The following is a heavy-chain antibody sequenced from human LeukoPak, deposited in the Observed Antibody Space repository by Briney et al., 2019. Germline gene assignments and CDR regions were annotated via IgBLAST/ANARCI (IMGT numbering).Heavy chain of an antibody. D-gene: IGHD6-19*01. CDR1: GFTFTTYA. Sequence: PGGSLRLSCAASGFTFTTYAINWVRQAPGKGLEWVSGISGGGDKAFYADSVNGRFTISGDNSENTVSLQMRSLRAEDTALYYCAKDLALAGTGGGFDVWGQGTRVAVSS. CDR2: ISGGGDKA. J-gene: IGHJ3*01. V-gene: IGHV3-23*01. CDR3: AKDLALAGTGGGFDV.